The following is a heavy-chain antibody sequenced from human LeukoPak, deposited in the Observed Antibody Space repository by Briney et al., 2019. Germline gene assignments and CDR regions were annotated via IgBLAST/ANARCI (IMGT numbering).Heavy chain of an antibody. V-gene: IGHV4-34*01. D-gene: IGHD3-3*01. Sequence: PSETLSLTCAVYGGSFSGYYWSWIRQPPGKGLEWIGEINHSGSTNYNPSLKRRVTISVDTSKNQFSLKLSSVTAADTAVYYCARGLGITIFGVVSSFWFDPWGQGTLVTVSS. CDR2: INHSGST. CDR3: ARGLGITIFGVVSSFWFDP. J-gene: IGHJ5*02. CDR1: GGSFSGYY.